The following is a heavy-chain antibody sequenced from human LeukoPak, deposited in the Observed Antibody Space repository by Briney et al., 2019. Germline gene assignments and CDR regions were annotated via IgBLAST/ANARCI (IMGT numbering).Heavy chain of an antibody. V-gene: IGHV1-24*01. D-gene: IGHD3-9*01. J-gene: IGHJ4*02. CDR3: ATSPRLYFDWSQDY. CDR2: FDPEDGET. Sequence: ASVKVSCKVSGYTLTELSMHWVRQAPGKGLEWMGGFDPEDGETIYAQEFQGRVAMTEDTSTDTAYMELSSLRSEDTAVYYCATSPRLYFDWSQDYWGQGTLVTVSS. CDR1: GYTLTELS.